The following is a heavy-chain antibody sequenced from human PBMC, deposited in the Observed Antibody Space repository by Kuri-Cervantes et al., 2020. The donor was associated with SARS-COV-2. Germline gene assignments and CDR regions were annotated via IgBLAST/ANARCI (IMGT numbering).Heavy chain of an antibody. CDR3: ARDRYYDSSGPMIDY. CDR1: GFTFSSYG. CDR2: IWYDGSNK. Sequence: LFLTCAASGFTFSSYGMHWVRQAPGKGLEWVAVIWYDGSNKYYADSVEGRFTISRDNSKNTLYLQMNSLRAEDTAVYYCARDRYYDSSGPMIDYWGQGTLVTVSS. J-gene: IGHJ4*02. V-gene: IGHV3-33*01. D-gene: IGHD3-22*01.